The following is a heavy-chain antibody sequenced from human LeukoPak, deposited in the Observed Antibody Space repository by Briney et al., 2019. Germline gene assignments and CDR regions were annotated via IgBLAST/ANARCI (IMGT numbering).Heavy chain of an antibody. V-gene: IGHV4-30-4*08. D-gene: IGHD3-10*01. Sequence: SETLSLTCTVSGGSISRTPYYWAWIRQPPGEGLEWIGYIYSSGSTHYNPSLQSRVIISVDTSKNQFSLKLTSVTAADTAVYYCARDRSGGSGSYYRSLDVWGQGTTVTVSS. J-gene: IGHJ6*02. CDR1: GGSISRTPYY. CDR3: ARDRSGGSGSYYRSLDV. CDR2: IYSSGST.